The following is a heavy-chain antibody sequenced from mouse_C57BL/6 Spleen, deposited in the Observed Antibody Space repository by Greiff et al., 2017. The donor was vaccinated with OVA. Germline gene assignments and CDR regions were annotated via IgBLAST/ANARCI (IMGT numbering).Heavy chain of an antibody. CDR3: ARRDYSTPAMDY. J-gene: IGHJ4*01. CDR1: GYTFTSYW. D-gene: IGHD2-5*01. V-gene: IGHV1-64*01. CDR2: IHPNSGST. Sequence: VQLKQPGAELVKPGASVKLSCKASGYTFTSYWMHWVKQRPGQGLEWIGMIHPNSGSTNYNEKFKSKATLTVDKSSSTAYMQLSSLTSEDSAVYYCARRDYSTPAMDYWGQGTSVTVSS.